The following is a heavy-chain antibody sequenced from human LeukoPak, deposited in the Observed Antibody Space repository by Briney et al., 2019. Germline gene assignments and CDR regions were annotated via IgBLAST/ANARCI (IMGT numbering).Heavy chain of an antibody. D-gene: IGHD2-21*02. CDR3: ARGDIVVVTAIPYAFDI. Sequence: ASVKVSCKASGYTFTSYYMHWVRQAPGQGLEWMGIINPSGGSTSYAQKFQGRVTMTRDTSTSTVYMELSGLRSEDTAVYYCARGDIVVVTAIPYAFDIWGQGTMVTLYS. CDR1: GYTFTSYY. J-gene: IGHJ3*02. CDR2: INPSGGST. V-gene: IGHV1-46*01.